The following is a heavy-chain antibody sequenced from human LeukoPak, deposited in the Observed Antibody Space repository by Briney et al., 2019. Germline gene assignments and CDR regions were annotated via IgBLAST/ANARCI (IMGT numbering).Heavy chain of an antibody. CDR3: TREPRSDDGFDI. CDR2: IYSGGTT. D-gene: IGHD1-14*01. Sequence: GGALRPSCSAFGVTVRSYFISWVRPAPGEGLGWVSVIYSGGTTYYADSVKGGFTISRDNSKNTVYLQMNRLRAEDTSVYYCTREPRSDDGFDIWGQGTMVTVSS. V-gene: IGHV3-66*01. J-gene: IGHJ3*02. CDR1: GVTVRSYF.